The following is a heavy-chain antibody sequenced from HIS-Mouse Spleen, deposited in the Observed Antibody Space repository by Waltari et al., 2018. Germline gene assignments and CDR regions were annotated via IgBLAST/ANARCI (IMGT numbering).Heavy chain of an antibody. CDR1: GFTLSSYA. CDR2: ISYDGSNK. J-gene: IGHJ4*02. D-gene: IGHD3-22*01. CDR3: ARADIGVVVNALDY. V-gene: IGHV3-30*04. Sequence: QVQLVESGGGVVQPGRYLRLSCAASGFTLSSYAMHWVRQAPGKGLEWVAVISYDGSNKYYADSVKGRFTISRDNSKNTLYLQMNSLRAEDTAVYYCARADIGVVVNALDYWGQGTLVTVSS.